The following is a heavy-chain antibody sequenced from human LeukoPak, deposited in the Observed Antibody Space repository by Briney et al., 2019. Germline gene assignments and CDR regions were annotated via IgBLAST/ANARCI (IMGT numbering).Heavy chain of an antibody. D-gene: IGHD5-12*01. V-gene: IGHV3-48*03. CDR3: ARFASIDYFDY. CDR1: GFTFSSYE. Sequence: QPGGSLRLSRAASGFTFSSYEMNWVRQAPGKGLEWVSYISSSGSTIYYADSVKGRFTISRDNAKNSLYLQMNSLRAEDTAVYYCARFASIDYFDYWGQGTLVTVSS. J-gene: IGHJ4*02. CDR2: ISSSGSTI.